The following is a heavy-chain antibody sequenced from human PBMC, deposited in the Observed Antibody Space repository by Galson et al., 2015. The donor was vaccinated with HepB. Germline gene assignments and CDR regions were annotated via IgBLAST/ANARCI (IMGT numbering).Heavy chain of an antibody. CDR3: ARDPHEGTGYFYGPNLDY. CDR2: ISFDATYN. V-gene: IGHV3-30*04. CDR1: GFTFSDYA. J-gene: IGHJ4*02. D-gene: IGHD3-22*01. Sequence: SLRLSCAASGFTFSDYAMHWVRQAPGKGLEWVASISFDATYNYYVDSVKGRFTISRDTSNNSLYLQMNSLRAEDTAVYYCARDPHEGTGYFYGPNLDYWGQGTLVSVSA.